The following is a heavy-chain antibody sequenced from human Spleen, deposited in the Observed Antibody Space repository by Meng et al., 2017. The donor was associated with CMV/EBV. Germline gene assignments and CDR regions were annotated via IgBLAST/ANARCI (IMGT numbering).Heavy chain of an antibody. J-gene: IGHJ4*02. Sequence: GGSLRLSCAASGFTFDNYAMHWLRQTPGKGLEWVSGISWNGGSIGHADSVKGRFTISRDNAKKSLYLQMNSLRAEDTAVYYCARNGQKTGTPSNYWGQGTLVTVSS. D-gene: IGHD1-1*01. V-gene: IGHV3-9*01. CDR1: GFTFDNYA. CDR2: ISWNGGSI. CDR3: ARNGQKTGTPSNY.